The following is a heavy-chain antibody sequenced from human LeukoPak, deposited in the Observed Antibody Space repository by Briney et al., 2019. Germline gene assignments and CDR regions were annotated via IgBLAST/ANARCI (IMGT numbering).Heavy chain of an antibody. CDR2: IYTSGST. CDR3: AMALGKYYYDSSGYYLPDY. V-gene: IGHV4-61*02. CDR1: GGSISSGSYY. J-gene: IGHJ4*02. D-gene: IGHD3-22*01. Sequence: PSETLSLTCTVSGGSISSGSYYWSWIRQPAGEGLEWIGRIYTSGSTNYNPSLKSRVTISVDTSKNQFSLKLSSVTAADTAVYYCAMALGKYYYDSSGYYLPDYWGQGTLVTVSS.